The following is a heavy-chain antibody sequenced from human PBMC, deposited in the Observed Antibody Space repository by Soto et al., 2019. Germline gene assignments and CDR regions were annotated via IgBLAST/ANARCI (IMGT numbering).Heavy chain of an antibody. CDR3: ARGGRVGGSYMPIVYYYYGMDV. J-gene: IGHJ6*02. CDR2: INHSGST. V-gene: IGHV4-34*01. CDR1: GGSFSGYY. D-gene: IGHD3-16*01. Sequence: SETLSLTCAVYGGSFSGYYWSWIRQPPGKGLEWIGEINHSGSTNYNPSLKSRVTISVDTSKNQFSLKLSSVTAADTAVYYCARGGRVGGSYMPIVYYYYGMDVWGQGTTVTGSS.